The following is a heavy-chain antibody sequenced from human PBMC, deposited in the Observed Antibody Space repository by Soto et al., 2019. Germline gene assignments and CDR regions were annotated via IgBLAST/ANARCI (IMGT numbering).Heavy chain of an antibody. CDR1: GYSFTSYW. Sequence: GESLKISSKGSGYSFTSYWIRWVRQMPGKGLEWMGRIDPSDSYTNYSPSFQGHVTISADKSISTAYLQWSSLKASDTAMYYCARLGSGWYHYFDYWGQGTLVTVSS. V-gene: IGHV5-10-1*01. CDR2: IDPSDSYT. CDR3: ARLGSGWYHYFDY. D-gene: IGHD6-19*01. J-gene: IGHJ4*02.